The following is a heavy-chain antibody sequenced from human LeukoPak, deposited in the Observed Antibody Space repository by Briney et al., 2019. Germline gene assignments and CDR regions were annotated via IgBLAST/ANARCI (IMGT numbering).Heavy chain of an antibody. CDR2: ISSSGSTI. CDR1: GFTFSSYE. Sequence: PGGSLRLSCAASGFTFSSYEMNWVRQAPGKGLEWVSYISSSGSTIYYADSVKGRFTISRDNAKNSLYLQMNSLRAEDTAVCYCARPYGVGATELDYWGQGTLVTVSS. CDR3: ARPYGVGATELDY. D-gene: IGHD1-26*01. J-gene: IGHJ4*02. V-gene: IGHV3-48*03.